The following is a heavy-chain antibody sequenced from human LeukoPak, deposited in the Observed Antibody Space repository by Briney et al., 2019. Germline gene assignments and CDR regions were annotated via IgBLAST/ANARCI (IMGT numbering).Heavy chain of an antibody. J-gene: IGHJ4*02. CDR1: GGSISSGDYY. V-gene: IGHV4-30-4*01. D-gene: IGHD2-15*01. Sequence: PSETLSLPCTVSGGSISSGDYYWRWIRQPPGKGLEWIGYIYYSGSTYYNPSLKSRVTISVDTSKNQFSLKLSSVTAADTAVYYCARQDSSPKIDYWGQGTLVTVSS. CDR3: ARQDSSPKIDY. CDR2: IYYSGST.